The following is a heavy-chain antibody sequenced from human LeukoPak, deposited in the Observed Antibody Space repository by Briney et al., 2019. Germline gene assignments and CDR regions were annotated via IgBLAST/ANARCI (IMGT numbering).Heavy chain of an antibody. Sequence: TSETLSLTCAVYGGSFSGYYWSWVRQTPGKGLEWIGEINDSGSTHNNPSLESRVTISVDTSNNQFSLRLSSVTAADTAVYYCASSPSQLVTFDYWGQGILVTVSS. V-gene: IGHV4-34*01. CDR2: INDSGST. CDR1: GGSFSGYY. J-gene: IGHJ4*02. CDR3: ASSPSQLVTFDY. D-gene: IGHD6-6*01.